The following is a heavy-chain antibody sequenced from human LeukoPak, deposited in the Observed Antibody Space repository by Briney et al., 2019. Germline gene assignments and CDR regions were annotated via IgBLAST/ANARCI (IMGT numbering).Heavy chain of an antibody. V-gene: IGHV3-74*01. CDR1: GFTFSSYW. CDR3: ARGGYSGYDGPDY. CDR2: INSDGSST. J-gene: IGHJ4*02. D-gene: IGHD5-12*01. Sequence: GGSLRLSCAASGFTFSSYWTHWVRQAPGKGLVWVSRINSDGSSTSYADSVKGRFTISRDNVKNTLNLQMNSLRAEDTAVYYCARGGYSGYDGPDYWGQGTLVTVSS.